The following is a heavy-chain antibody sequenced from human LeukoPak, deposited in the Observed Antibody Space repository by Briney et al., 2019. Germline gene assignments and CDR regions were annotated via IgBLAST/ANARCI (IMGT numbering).Heavy chain of an antibody. V-gene: IGHV1-3*01. Sequence: ASVKVSCKASGYTFTSYAMHWVRQAPGQRLEWMGWINAGNGNTKYSQKFQGRATITRDTSASTAYMELSSLRSEDTAVYYCARDWVPAAILSPSWFDPWGQGTLVTVSS. CDR2: INAGNGNT. CDR3: ARDWVPAAILSPSWFDP. CDR1: GYTFTSYA. J-gene: IGHJ5*02. D-gene: IGHD2-2*01.